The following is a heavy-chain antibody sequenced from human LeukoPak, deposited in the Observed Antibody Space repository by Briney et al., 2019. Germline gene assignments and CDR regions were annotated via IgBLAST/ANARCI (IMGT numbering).Heavy chain of an antibody. CDR3: ARSFLSIAAAATDY. CDR2: ISSSSYI. CDR1: GFTFSSYS. D-gene: IGHD6-13*01. V-gene: IGHV3-21*01. J-gene: IGHJ4*02. Sequence: GGSLRLSCAASGFTFSSYSMNWVRQAPGKGLEWVSSISSSSYIYYADSVKGRFTISRDNASNSLYLQMNSLRAEDTAVYYCARSFLSIAAAATDYWGQGTLVTVSS.